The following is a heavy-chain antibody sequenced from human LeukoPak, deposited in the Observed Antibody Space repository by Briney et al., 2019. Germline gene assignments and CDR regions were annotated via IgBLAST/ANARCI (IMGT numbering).Heavy chain of an antibody. CDR1: GGTFSSYA. J-gene: IGHJ5*02. CDR2: IIPILGIA. V-gene: IGHV1-69*04. CDR3: ERDRRLSP. Sequence: SVKVSCKASGGTFSSYAISLVRQAPGQGLEWMGSIIPILGIANYAQKFQGRVTITADKSTSTAYMELSRVRSEDTAVYYCERDRRLSPWGQGTLVTVSS.